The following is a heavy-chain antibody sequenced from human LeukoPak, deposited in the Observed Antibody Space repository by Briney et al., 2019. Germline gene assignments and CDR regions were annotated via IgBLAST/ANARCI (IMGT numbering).Heavy chain of an antibody. CDR3: ARVIVGATNGLDY. CDR2: IYHSGST. D-gene: IGHD1-26*01. CDR1: GGSISSSNW. Sequence: PSGTLSLTCAVSGGSISSSNWWSWVRQPPGKGLEWIGEIYHSGSTNYNPSLKSRVTISVDKSKNRFSLKLSSVTAADTAVYYCARVIVGATNGLDYWGQGTLVTVSS. J-gene: IGHJ4*02. V-gene: IGHV4-4*02.